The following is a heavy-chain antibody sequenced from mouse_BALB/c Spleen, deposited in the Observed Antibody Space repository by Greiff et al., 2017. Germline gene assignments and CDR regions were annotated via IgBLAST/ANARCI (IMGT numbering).Heavy chain of an antibody. V-gene: IGHV3-6*02. J-gene: IGHJ2*01. CDR3: ARGGNYLDY. CDR2: ISYDGSN. Sequence: VQLKESGPGLVKPSQSLSLTCSVTGYSITSGYYWNWIRQFPGNKLEWMGYISYDGSNNYNPSLKNRISITRDTSKNQFFLKLNSVTTEDTATYYCARGGNYLDYWGQGTTLTVSS. CDR1: GYSITSGYY. D-gene: IGHD1-1*02.